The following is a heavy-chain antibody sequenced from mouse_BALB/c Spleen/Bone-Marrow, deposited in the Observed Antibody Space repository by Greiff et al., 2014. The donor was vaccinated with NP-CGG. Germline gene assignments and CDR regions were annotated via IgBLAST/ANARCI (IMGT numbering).Heavy chain of an antibody. CDR1: GYTFTNHH. V-gene: IGHV1S45*01. J-gene: IGHJ2*01. CDR3: ARRGGERVDY. CDR2: FNPYNDYN. D-gene: IGHD1-1*02. Sequence: VQLQQSXAELVRPGASVKISCKAFGYTFTNHHINWVKQRPGQGLDWIGYFNPYNDYNTYNQKFRGKATLTVDKSSSTANLELSSLTSEDSAVYYGARRGGERVDYWGQGTTLTASS.